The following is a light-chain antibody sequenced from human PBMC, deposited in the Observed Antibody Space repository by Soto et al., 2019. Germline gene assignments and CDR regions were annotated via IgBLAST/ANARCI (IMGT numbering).Light chain of an antibody. Sequence: EIVLTQSPGTLSLSPGERATLSCRASQSVSSRDLAWYQQKPGQAPRLLIYATSSRAAGIPDRFSSSGSGTDFTLTISRLEPEDFAVYYCQQYNRWPLTFGGGTTVEIK. J-gene: IGKJ4*01. V-gene: IGKV3-20*01. CDR1: QSVSSRD. CDR2: ATS. CDR3: QQYNRWPLT.